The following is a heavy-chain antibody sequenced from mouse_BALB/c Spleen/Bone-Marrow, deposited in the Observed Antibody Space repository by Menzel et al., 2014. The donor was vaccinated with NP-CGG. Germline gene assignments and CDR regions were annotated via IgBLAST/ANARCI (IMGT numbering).Heavy chain of an antibody. CDR3: AKYDYGFTF. CDR2: ISPSNIHT. CDR1: GYTFTNYW. J-gene: IGHJ3*01. V-gene: IGHV1-69*02. D-gene: IGHD1-1*01. Sequence: QVQLQQSGADLVRPGASVKLSCKTSGYTFTNYWINWLKQRPGQGLEWIGNISPSNIHTNYNQKFKDKATLTVDKSSGTAYMQLSSPTSEDSAVYYCAKYDYGFTFWGQGTLVTVSA.